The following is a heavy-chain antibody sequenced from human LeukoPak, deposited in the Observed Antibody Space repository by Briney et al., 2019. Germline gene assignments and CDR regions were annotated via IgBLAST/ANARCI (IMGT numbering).Heavy chain of an antibody. J-gene: IGHJ1*01. CDR1: GASISSSRDY. CDR3: ARFPPPFQH. V-gene: IGHV4-39*07. Sequence: SETLSLTCTVSGASISSSRDYWGWIRQPPGKGLEWIGSIYYTGTTYYDPSLKSRVAISIDMSKNQFSLKLSSVTAADTAVYYCARFPPPFQHWGQGTLVTVSS. CDR2: IYYTGTT.